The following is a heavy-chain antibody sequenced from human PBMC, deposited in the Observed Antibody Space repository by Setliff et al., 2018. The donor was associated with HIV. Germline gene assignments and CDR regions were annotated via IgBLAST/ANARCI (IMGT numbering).Heavy chain of an antibody. Sequence: SETLSLTCAVYGGSFTNYFWSWIRQSPGKGLEWIGYIYYDGTTTYNPSLKSRATISVDTSENQFSLMLSSATAADTAVYYCAGVTSSPGYFLDYWGQGTLVTVSS. V-gene: IGHV4-59*13. CDR2: IYYDGTT. J-gene: IGHJ4*02. CDR3: AGVTSSPGYFLDY. CDR1: GGSFTNYF. D-gene: IGHD1-1*01.